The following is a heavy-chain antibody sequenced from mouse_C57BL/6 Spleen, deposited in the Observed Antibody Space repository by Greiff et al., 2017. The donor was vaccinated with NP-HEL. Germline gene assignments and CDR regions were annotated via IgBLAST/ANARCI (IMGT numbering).Heavy chain of an antibody. D-gene: IGHD1-1*01. V-gene: IGHV5-4*01. Sequence: EVKLVESGGGLVKPGGSLKLSCAASGFTFSSYAMSWVRQTPEKRLEWVATISDGGSYTYYPDNVKGRFTISRDNAKNNLYLQMSHLKSVDTAMYYCARDETTVVATEDYYAMDYWGQGTSVTVSS. CDR2: ISDGGSYT. J-gene: IGHJ4*01. CDR3: ARDETTVVATEDYYAMDY. CDR1: GFTFSSYA.